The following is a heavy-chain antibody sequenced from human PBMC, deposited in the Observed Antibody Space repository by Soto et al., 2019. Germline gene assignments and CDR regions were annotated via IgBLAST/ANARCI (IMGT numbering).Heavy chain of an antibody. CDR2: ISAYNGNT. J-gene: IGHJ6*02. D-gene: IGHD6-19*01. Sequence: QVQLVQSGAEVKKPGASVKVSCKASGYTFTSYGISWVRQAPGQGLEWMGWISAYNGNTNYAQKLQGRVTMTTDTFTSTAYMELRSLRSDYTAVYDCARDRGAVAGKNYYYYGMDVWGQGTTVTVSS. V-gene: IGHV1-18*01. CDR1: GYTFTSYG. CDR3: ARDRGAVAGKNYYYYGMDV.